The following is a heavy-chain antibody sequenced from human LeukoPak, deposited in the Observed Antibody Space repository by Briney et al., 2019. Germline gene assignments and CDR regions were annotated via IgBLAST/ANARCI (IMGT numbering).Heavy chain of an antibody. J-gene: IGHJ6*03. CDR1: GYTFTSYD. V-gene: IGHV1-8*01. CDR3: ARGKAIFDNSYYHKDV. CDR2: MNPNSGNT. Sequence: GASVKVSCKASGYTFTSYDINWVRQATGQGLEWMGWMNPNSGNTGYAQKFQGRVTMTRNTSISTAYMELSSLRSEDTAVYYCARGKAIFDNSYYHKDVWGKGTPVTVS. D-gene: IGHD3-3*01.